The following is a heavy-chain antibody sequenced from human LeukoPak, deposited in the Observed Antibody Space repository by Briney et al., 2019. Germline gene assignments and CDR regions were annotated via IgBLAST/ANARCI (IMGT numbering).Heavy chain of an antibody. Sequence: GGSLRLSCAASKFTFSNYAMHWVRQTPGRGLEWVAGISWNSGDIVYAGSVKGRFTISRDNAKNSLYLQMNSLRVEDTALYYCAKDPGNTWYYFDSWGQGTLVTVSS. CDR2: ISWNSGDI. V-gene: IGHV3-9*01. J-gene: IGHJ4*02. CDR3: AKDPGNTWYYFDS. D-gene: IGHD1/OR15-1a*01. CDR1: KFTFSNYA.